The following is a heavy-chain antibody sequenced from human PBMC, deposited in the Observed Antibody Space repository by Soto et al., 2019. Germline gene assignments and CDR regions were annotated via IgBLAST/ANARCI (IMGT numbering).Heavy chain of an antibody. D-gene: IGHD3-22*01. CDR1: GGSVSSGSYY. CDR2: IYYSGST. Sequence: SETLSLTCTVSGGSVSSGSYYWSWIRQPPGKGLEWIGYIYYSGSTNYNPSLKSRVTISVDTSKNQFSLKLSSVTAADTAVYYCARDGAGYYYDTLAWFDPWGQGTLVTVSS. J-gene: IGHJ5*02. CDR3: ARDGAGYYYDTLAWFDP. V-gene: IGHV4-61*01.